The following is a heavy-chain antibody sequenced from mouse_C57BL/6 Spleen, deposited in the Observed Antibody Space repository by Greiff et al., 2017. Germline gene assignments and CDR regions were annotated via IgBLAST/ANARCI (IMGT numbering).Heavy chain of an antibody. Sequence: EVQLQESGGGLVKPGGPLKLSCAASGFTFSDYGMHWVRQAPEKGLEWVAYISSGSSTIYYADTVKGRFTISRDNAKNTLFLQMTSLRSEDTAMYYCARTAYYYAMDYWGQGTSVTVSS. CDR2: ISSGSSTI. J-gene: IGHJ4*01. CDR3: ARTAYYYAMDY. CDR1: GFTFSDYG. V-gene: IGHV5-17*01. D-gene: IGHD4-1*01.